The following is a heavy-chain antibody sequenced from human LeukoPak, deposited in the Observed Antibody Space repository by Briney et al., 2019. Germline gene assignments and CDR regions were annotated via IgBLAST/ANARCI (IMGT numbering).Heavy chain of an antibody. J-gene: IGHJ1*01. V-gene: IGHV1-69*13. CDR2: IIPVFGTP. CDR3: ARWGDSSGYYALEYFQH. Sequence: GASVKVSCKASGGTFKNHDINWVRQAPGQGLEWMGGIIPVFGTPNYAQRFQGRVRITADESTTTAYMELSSLRSEDTAVYYCARWGDSSGYYALEYFQHWGQGTLVTVSS. CDR1: GGTFKNHD. D-gene: IGHD3-22*01.